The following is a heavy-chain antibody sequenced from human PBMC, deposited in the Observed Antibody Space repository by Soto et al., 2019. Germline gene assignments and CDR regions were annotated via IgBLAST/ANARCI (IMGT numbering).Heavy chain of an antibody. CDR1: GFTFSSYA. CDR2: ISYDGSNK. J-gene: IGHJ4*02. CDR3: AREHHKSGYRFDY. Sequence: GGSLRLSCAASGFTFSSYAMHWVSQAPGKGLEWVAVISYDGSNKYYADSVKGRFTISRDNSKNTLYLQMNSLRAEDTAVYYCAREHHKSGYRFDYWGQGTLVTASS. D-gene: IGHD3-22*01. V-gene: IGHV3-30-3*01.